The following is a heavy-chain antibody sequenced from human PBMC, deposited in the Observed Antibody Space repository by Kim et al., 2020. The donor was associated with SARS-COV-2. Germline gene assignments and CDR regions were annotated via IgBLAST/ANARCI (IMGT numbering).Heavy chain of an antibody. CDR3: ARAEGLAAIDY. Sequence: TKYYGDSVKGRFTVSRDNAKNSLYLQMDGLRAEDTAVYYCARAEGLAAIDYWGQGSLVVVSS. CDR2: TK. J-gene: IGHJ4*02. V-gene: IGHV3-11*01. D-gene: IGHD6-25*01.